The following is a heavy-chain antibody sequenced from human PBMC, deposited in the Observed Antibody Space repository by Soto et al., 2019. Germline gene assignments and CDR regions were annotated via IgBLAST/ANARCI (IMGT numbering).Heavy chain of an antibody. CDR3: TKDVGIQLWLHAFDI. V-gene: IGHV3-30*18. Sequence: GGSLRLSCAASGFTFSSYGMHWVRQAPGKGLEWVAVISYDGSNKYYADSVKGRFTISRDNSKNTLYLQMNSLRAEDTAVYYGTKDVGIQLWLHAFDIWGQGTMVTVSS. D-gene: IGHD5-18*01. J-gene: IGHJ3*02. CDR2: ISYDGSNK. CDR1: GFTFSSYG.